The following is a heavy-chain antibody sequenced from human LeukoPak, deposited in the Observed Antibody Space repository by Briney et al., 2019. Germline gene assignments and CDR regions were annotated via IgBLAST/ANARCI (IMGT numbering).Heavy chain of an antibody. CDR3: ARGPSSGWPYYYYGMDV. CDR2: IYTSGST. V-gene: IGHV4-4*07. D-gene: IGHD6-19*01. Sequence: SETLSLTCTVSGGSISSYYWSWIRQPAGKGLEWIGRIYTSGSTNYNPSLKSRVTMSVDTSKNQFSLKLSSVTAADTAVYYCARGPSSGWPYYYYGMDVWGQGTTVTVSS. J-gene: IGHJ6*02. CDR1: GGSISSYY.